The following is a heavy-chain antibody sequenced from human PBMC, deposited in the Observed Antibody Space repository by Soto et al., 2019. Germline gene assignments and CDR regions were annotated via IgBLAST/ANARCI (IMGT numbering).Heavy chain of an antibody. CDR3: AIYDSSGSRGFQH. V-gene: IGHV4-34*01. D-gene: IGHD3-22*01. CDR2: IYHSGST. CDR1: GGSFSGYY. J-gene: IGHJ1*01. Sequence: SETLSLTCAVYGGSFSGYYWSWIRQPPGKGLEWIGEIYHSGSTNYNPSLKSRVTISVDTSKNQFSLKLSSVTAADTAVYYCAIYDSSGSRGFQHWGQGTLVTVS.